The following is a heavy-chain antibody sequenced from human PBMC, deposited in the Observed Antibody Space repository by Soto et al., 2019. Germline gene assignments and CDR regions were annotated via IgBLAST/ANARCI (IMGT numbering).Heavy chain of an antibody. CDR3: AKVPEVTMVRGVTLWFDP. J-gene: IGHJ5*02. D-gene: IGHD3-10*01. V-gene: IGHV3-23*01. Sequence: EVQLLESGGGLVQPGGSLRLSCAASGFTFSSYAMSWVRQAPGKGLEWVSAISGSGGSTYYADSVKGRFTISRDNSKNTLYLQMNSLRAEDTAVYYCAKVPEVTMVRGVTLWFDPWGQGTLVTVSS. CDR2: ISGSGGST. CDR1: GFTFSSYA.